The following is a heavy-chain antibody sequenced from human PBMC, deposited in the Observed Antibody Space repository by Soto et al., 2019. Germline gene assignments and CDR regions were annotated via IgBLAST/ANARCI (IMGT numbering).Heavy chain of an antibody. CDR3: ARDGEERDIVVVPAAHAA. CDR2: IYHSGST. Sequence: PSETLSLTCAVSGYSISSGYYWGWIRQPPGKGLEWIGSIYHSGSTYYNPSLKSRVTISVDTSKNQFSLKLSSVTAADTAVYYCARDGEERDIVVVPAAHAAWGQGTLVTVSS. J-gene: IGHJ5*02. V-gene: IGHV4-38-2*02. D-gene: IGHD2-2*01. CDR1: GYSISSGYY.